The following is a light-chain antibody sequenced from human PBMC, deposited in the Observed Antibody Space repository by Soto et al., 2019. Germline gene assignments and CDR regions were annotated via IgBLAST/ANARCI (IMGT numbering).Light chain of an antibody. CDR1: SSDVGAYDS. V-gene: IGLV2-8*01. J-gene: IGLJ2*01. CDR3: SSYAGSNNVI. Sequence: QSALNQPPSASGSPGRSVAISCTGTSSDVGAYDSVSWYQYHPGKAPRLVIYDVTMRPSGVPDRFSGSKSGNVASLTVSGLQAEDEADYYCSSYAGSNNVIFGGGTKLTV. CDR2: DVT.